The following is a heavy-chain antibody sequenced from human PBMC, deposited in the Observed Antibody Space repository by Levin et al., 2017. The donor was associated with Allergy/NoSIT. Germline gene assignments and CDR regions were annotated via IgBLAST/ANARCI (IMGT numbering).Heavy chain of an antibody. J-gene: IGHJ4*02. V-gene: IGHV1-18*01. D-gene: IGHD3-10*01. Sequence: ASVKVSCKASGYTFSNYGISWVRQAPGQGLEWMGWISGYTGNTNYVEKLQGRVTMTTDTSTSTAYMELRSLRSDDTAVYYCARDHDGEDEYFDFWGQGTLVTVSS. CDR2: ISGYTGNT. CDR1: GYTFSNYG. CDR3: ARDHDGEDEYFDF.